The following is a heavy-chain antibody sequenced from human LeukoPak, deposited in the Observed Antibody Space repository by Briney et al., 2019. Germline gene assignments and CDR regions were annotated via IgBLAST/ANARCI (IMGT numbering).Heavy chain of an antibody. CDR1: GYTFTGYY. J-gene: IGHJ4*02. CDR3: ARDPFRIVVVPAPTIPDDY. D-gene: IGHD2-2*01. Sequence: ASVKVSCKASGYTFTGYYMHWVRQAPGQGLEWMGWINPNSGGTNYAQKFQGRVTMTRDTSISTAYMELSRLRSDDTAVYYCARDPFRIVVVPAPTIPDDYWGQGTQVTVSS. CDR2: INPNSGGT. V-gene: IGHV1-2*02.